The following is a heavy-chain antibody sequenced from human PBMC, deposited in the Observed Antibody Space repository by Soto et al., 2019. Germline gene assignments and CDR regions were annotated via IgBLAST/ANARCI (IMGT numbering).Heavy chain of an antibody. J-gene: IGHJ4*02. CDR3: ARANGRSGSSYYFDY. V-gene: IGHV1-69*02. CDR2: IIPILGIA. Sequence: SVKVSCKASGGTFSSYTISWVRQAPGQGLEWMGRIIPILGIANYAQKFQGRVTITADKSTSTAYMELSSLRSEDTAVYYCARANGRSGSSYYFDYWGQGTLVTVSS. CDR1: GGTFSSYT. D-gene: IGHD1-26*01.